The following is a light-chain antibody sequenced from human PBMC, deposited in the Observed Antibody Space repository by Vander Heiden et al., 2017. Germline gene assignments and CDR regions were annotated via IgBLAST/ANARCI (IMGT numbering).Light chain of an antibody. CDR3: FSYTSSNLFV. J-gene: IGLJ1*01. Sequence: QSALTQPPSVSGSPGQSVTISCTGTSSDVGGFNRVSWYQQPPGTAPKLIVYEVNNRPSGVPLRFSGSKSGNTASLTISGLQAEDVADYYCFSYTSSNLFVFGTGTMVTVL. CDR2: EVN. CDR1: SSDVGGFNR. V-gene: IGLV2-18*02.